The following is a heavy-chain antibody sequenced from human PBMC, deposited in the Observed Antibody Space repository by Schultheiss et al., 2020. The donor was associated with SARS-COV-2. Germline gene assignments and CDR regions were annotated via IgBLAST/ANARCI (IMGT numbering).Heavy chain of an antibody. CDR2: ISYDGSNK. J-gene: IGHJ6*02. CDR1: GFTFSSYA. D-gene: IGHD3-3*01. V-gene: IGHV3-30*01. CDR3: ARDRLFLEWLLLEDYGMDV. Sequence: GGSLRLSCAASGFTFSSYAMHWVRQAPGKGLEWVAVISYDGSNKYYADSVKGRFTISRDNSKNTLYLQMNSLRAEDTAVYYCARDRLFLEWLLLEDYGMDVWGQGTTVTGSS.